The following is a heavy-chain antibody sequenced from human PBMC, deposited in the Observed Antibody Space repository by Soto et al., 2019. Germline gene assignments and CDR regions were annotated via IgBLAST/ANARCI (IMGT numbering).Heavy chain of an antibody. CDR2: ISDDGRNT. D-gene: IGHD4-17*01. Sequence: QAQLVESGGGVVQPGRSLRLSCEVSGFRFSSYGVHWVRQAPGKGLEWVALISDDGRNTFYPDSVKGRFSISRDNSKNTVYLQMNSLRAEDTAVYYCAKDPRGNGDVTHYYNGMAVWGQGTTVTVSS. CDR3: AKDPRGNGDVTHYYNGMAV. CDR1: GFRFSSYG. J-gene: IGHJ6*02. V-gene: IGHV3-30*18.